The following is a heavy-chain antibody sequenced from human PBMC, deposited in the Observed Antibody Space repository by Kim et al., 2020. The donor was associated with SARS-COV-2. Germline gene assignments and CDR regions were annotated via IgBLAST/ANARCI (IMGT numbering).Heavy chain of an antibody. V-gene: IGHV1-69*13. D-gene: IGHD2-15*01. CDR3: AREVVVVVAATPLYYYGMDV. CDR1: GGTFSSYA. CDR2: IIPIFGTA. J-gene: IGHJ6*02. Sequence: SVKVSCKASGGTFSSYAISWVRQAPGQGLEWMGGIIPIFGTANYAQKFQGRVTITADESTSTAYMELSSLRSEDTAVYYCAREVVVVVAATPLYYYGMDVWGQGTTVTVSS.